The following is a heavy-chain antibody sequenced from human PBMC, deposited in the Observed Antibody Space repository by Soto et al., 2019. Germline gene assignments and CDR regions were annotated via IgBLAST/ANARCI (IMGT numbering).Heavy chain of an antibody. Sequence: GGSLRLSCAASGFTFSSYAMSWVRQAPGKGLEWVSAISGSGGSTYYADSVKGRFTISRDNSRNTLYLQMNSLRAEDTAVYYCAKSKSSGWYYFDYWGQGTLVTVSS. CDR1: GFTFSSYA. V-gene: IGHV3-23*01. J-gene: IGHJ4*02. D-gene: IGHD6-19*01. CDR2: ISGSGGST. CDR3: AKSKSSGWYYFDY.